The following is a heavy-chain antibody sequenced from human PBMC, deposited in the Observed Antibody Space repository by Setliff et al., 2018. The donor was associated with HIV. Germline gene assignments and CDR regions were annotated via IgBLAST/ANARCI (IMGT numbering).Heavy chain of an antibody. Sequence: ETLSLTCTVSGGSFTSRSYYWGWIRQPPGKGLEWVANIRQDGSEKYYVDSVKGRFTISRDNAGNSLDLELNYLNDEDAAVYYCARCAAGPYCRNSFDFWGRGTLVTVSS. CDR3: ARCAAGPYCRNSFDF. CDR2: IRQDGSEK. V-gene: IGHV3-7*03. J-gene: IGHJ4*02. D-gene: IGHD1-26*01. CDR1: GGSFTSRSYY.